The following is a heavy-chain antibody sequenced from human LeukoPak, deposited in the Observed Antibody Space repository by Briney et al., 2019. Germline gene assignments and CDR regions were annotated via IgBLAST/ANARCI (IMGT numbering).Heavy chain of an antibody. D-gene: IGHD3-9*01. J-gene: IGHJ4*02. CDR2: ISSSSSYI. Sequence: AGGSLRLSCAPSGFTFSIYWMSWVRQAPGKGLEWVSSISSSSSYIYYADSVKGRFTISRDNAKNSLYLQMNSLRAEDTAVYYCARDANSYDILTGLLTPTPDYWGQGTLVTVSS. V-gene: IGHV3-21*01. CDR1: GFTFSIYW. CDR3: ARDANSYDILTGLLTPTPDY.